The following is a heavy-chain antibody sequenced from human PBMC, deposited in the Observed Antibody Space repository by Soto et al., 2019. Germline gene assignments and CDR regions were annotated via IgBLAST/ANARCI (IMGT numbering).Heavy chain of an antibody. D-gene: IGHD6-13*01. Sequence: ASVKVSCKASGYTFTSYAIHWVRQAPDQRLEWMGWISGYNGNTNYAQKLQGRVSMTTSTSTSTAYMELRSLRSDDTAVYYCARGWFSSSWYPAFDIWGQGTMVTVSS. CDR1: GYTFTSYA. CDR3: ARGWFSSSWYPAFDI. J-gene: IGHJ3*02. CDR2: ISGYNGNT. V-gene: IGHV1-18*01.